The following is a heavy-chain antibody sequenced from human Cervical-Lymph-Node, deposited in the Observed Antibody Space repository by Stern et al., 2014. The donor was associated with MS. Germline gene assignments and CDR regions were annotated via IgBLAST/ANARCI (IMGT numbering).Heavy chain of an antibody. V-gene: IGHV3-11*01. CDR1: GFTFSDYY. CDR2: ISSSASTI. CDR3: AREQVDFVATTYYSYGLDV. Sequence: QVQLVESGGGLVKPGGSLRLSCAASGFTFSDYYMNWIRQAPGKGLEWVSYISSSASTIYYADSVKGRFTISRDNAKKSLYLQMNRLRAEDTAVYYCAREQVDFVATTYYSYGLDVWGQGTTVTVSS. D-gene: IGHD5-12*01. J-gene: IGHJ6*02.